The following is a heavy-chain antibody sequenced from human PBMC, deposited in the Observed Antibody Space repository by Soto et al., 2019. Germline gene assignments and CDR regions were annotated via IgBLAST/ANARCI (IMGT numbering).Heavy chain of an antibody. Sequence: PSQTLSLTCAISGDSVSLNSAAWNWIRQSPSRGLEWLGRTYYRSKWYNDYAVSVKSRITINPDTSKNQFSLQLNSVTPEDTAVYYCAREGYSSGWYYYYGMDVWGQGTTVTV. CDR1: GDSVSLNSAA. J-gene: IGHJ6*02. V-gene: IGHV6-1*01. CDR2: TYYRSKWYN. D-gene: IGHD6-19*01. CDR3: AREGYSSGWYYYYGMDV.